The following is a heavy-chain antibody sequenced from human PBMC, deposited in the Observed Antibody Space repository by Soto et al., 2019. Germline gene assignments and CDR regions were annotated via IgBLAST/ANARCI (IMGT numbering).Heavy chain of an antibody. J-gene: IGHJ6*02. CDR3: AILLRSTYGMDV. V-gene: IGHV4-4*02. Sequence: QVQLQEWGPGLVKPSGTLSLTCAVSGGSISSSNWWTWVRQPPGKGLEWIGEIYHSGSTNYNPSLRMRVTISVDKSKNQFSLKVTSVTAADTAVYYCAILLRSTYGMDVWGQGTTVTVSS. D-gene: IGHD3-3*01. CDR1: GGSISSSNW. CDR2: IYHSGST.